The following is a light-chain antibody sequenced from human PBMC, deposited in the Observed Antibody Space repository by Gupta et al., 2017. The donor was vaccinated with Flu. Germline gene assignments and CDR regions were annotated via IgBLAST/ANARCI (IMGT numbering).Light chain of an antibody. J-gene: IGLJ2*01. Sequence: QSALTQPPSASGSPGQSVAISYTGTSSDVGGYSFVSWYQEHPGKAPKLLIYDVDKRPSGVPDRFSGSKSGNTASLTVSGLQAEDEADYFCESYAGNNNVIFGGGTKLTVL. CDR3: ESYAGNNNVI. CDR2: DVD. CDR1: SSDVGGYSF. V-gene: IGLV2-8*01.